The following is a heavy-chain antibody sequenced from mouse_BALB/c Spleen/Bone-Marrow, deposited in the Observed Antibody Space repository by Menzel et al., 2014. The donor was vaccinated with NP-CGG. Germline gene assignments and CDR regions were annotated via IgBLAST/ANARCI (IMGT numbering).Heavy chain of an antibody. CDR3: ASDYANTAWFAS. Sequence: EVKVVESGAELVKPGASVKLSCTPSGFNIKDTHMHWVKQRPEQGLEWIGRIDPANGNTKYDPNFQGKATITADTSSNTAYLQLSSLTSEDTAVYYCASDYANTAWFASWGQGTLVTVS. D-gene: IGHD2-13*01. V-gene: IGHV14-3*02. CDR2: IDPANGNT. CDR1: GFNIKDTH. J-gene: IGHJ3*01.